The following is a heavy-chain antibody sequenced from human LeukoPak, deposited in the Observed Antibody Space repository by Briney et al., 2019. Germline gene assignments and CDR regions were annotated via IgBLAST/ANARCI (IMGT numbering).Heavy chain of an antibody. V-gene: IGHV4-39*07. J-gene: IGHJ4*02. CDR2: IYYSGST. Sequence: SETLSLTCTVSGGSISSSSYYWGWIRQPPGKGLEWIGSIYYSGSTYYNPSLKSRVTISVDTSKNQFSLNLRYVTAAAAAMYYCARASGGDGSGSLWGRGTLVTVSS. CDR3: ARASGGDGSGSL. CDR1: GGSISSSSYY. D-gene: IGHD3-10*01.